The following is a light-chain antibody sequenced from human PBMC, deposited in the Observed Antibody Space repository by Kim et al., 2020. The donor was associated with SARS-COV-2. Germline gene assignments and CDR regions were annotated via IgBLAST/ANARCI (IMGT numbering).Light chain of an antibody. J-gene: IGLJ3*02. V-gene: IGLV3-19*01. CDR3: NSRDSSGNHLL. Sequence: SSELTQDPVVSVALRQTVRITCQGDGIRTYYASWYQQKPGQAPLTVIYGKNNRPSGIPDRFSASTSGDTASLTIAGAQAEDEADYYCNSRDSSGNHLLFGGGTQLTVL. CDR1: GIRTYY. CDR2: GKN.